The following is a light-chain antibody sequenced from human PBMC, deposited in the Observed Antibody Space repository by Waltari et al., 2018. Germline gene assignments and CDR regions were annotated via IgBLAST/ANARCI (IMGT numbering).Light chain of an antibody. J-gene: IGKJ1*01. CDR1: QSVSSSY. CDR2: GSS. Sequence: EIVLKHSPGTLSLSPGERATLSCRAMQSVSSSYLAWYQQKPVQAPRVLIHGSSNRATGIPDRFSGSGSGTDFTLTISRLEPEDFAVYYCQQYGSSPWTFGQGTKVEIK. CDR3: QQYGSSPWT. V-gene: IGKV3-20*01.